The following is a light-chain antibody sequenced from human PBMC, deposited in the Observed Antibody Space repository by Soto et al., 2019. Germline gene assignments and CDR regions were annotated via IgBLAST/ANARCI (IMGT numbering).Light chain of an antibody. J-gene: IGLJ2*01. V-gene: IGLV1-47*01. CDR3: AAWDDSLSFVV. CDR1: SSNIGSNY. CDR2: RNN. Sequence: QSVLTQPPSASGTPGQRVTISCSGSSSNIGSNYVYWYQQLPGTAPKLLIYRNNQRPSGVPDRFSGSKSGTSASLAISGLRSEDETDYYCAAWDDSLSFVVFGGGTKVTV.